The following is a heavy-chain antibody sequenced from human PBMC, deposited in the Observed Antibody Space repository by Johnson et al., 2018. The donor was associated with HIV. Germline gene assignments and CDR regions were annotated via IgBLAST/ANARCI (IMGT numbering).Heavy chain of an antibody. CDR2: INWNGGST. Sequence: EVQLVESGGGVVRPGGSLRLSCAASGFTFSSYWMSWVRQAPGKGLEWVSGINWNGGSTGYADSVKGRFTISRENAKNSLYLQMNSLRAGDTAVYYCARESPGYAFDIWGQGTMVTVSS. CDR3: ARESPGYAFDI. CDR1: GFTFSSYW. V-gene: IGHV3-20*04. J-gene: IGHJ3*02. D-gene: IGHD1-1*01.